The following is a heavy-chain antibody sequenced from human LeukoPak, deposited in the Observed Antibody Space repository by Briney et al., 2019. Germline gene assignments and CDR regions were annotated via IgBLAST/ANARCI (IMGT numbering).Heavy chain of an antibody. CDR2: ISGSAMST. D-gene: IGHD3-10*01. J-gene: IGHJ4*01. V-gene: IGHV3-23*01. Sequence: GGSLRLSCAVSGFTFSSYAMSWVRQAPGKGLEWVSGISGSAMSTYYADSVKGRFTISRDNSKNTLYLQMNSLRVEDTAVYYCAKDQMGITMVREARDYFDYWGHGSLVTVSS. CDR3: AKDQMGITMVREARDYFDY. CDR1: GFTFSSYA.